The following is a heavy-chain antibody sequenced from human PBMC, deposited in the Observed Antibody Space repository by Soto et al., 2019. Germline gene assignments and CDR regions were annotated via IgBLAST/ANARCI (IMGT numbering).Heavy chain of an antibody. V-gene: IGHV3-30*18. CDR2: ISYDGSNK. J-gene: IGHJ4*02. CDR1: GFTFSSYG. CDR3: AKDMSSEPEMATIGRPDY. D-gene: IGHD5-12*01. Sequence: GGSLRLSCAASGFTFSSYGMHWVRQAPGKGLEWVAVISYDGSNKYYADSVKGRFTISRDNSKNTLYLQMNSLRAEDTAVYYCAKDMSSEPEMATIGRPDYWGQGTLVTVSS.